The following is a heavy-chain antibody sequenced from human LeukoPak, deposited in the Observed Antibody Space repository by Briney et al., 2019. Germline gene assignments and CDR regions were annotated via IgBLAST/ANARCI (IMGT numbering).Heavy chain of an antibody. V-gene: IGHV3-23*01. CDR2: ISGSGVST. CDR3: ATYPSGYGYVPAEYFQH. Sequence: GGSLRLSCAASRFTFSTYAMSWVRQAPGKGLEWVSAISGSGVSTYYAGSVKGRFTISRDNSKSTLYLQMNSLRAEDTAVFYCATYPSGYGYVPAEYFQHWGQGTLVTVSS. J-gene: IGHJ1*01. D-gene: IGHD5-18*01. CDR1: RFTFSTYA.